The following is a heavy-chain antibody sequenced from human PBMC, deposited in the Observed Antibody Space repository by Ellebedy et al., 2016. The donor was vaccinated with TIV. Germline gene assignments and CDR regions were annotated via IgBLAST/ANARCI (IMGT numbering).Heavy chain of an antibody. J-gene: IGHJ4*02. CDR3: AKDVISGWDFDS. V-gene: IGHV3-23*01. Sequence: GGSLRLSCAASGFTFSSHAMTWVRQAPGKGLQWVSTIGGGGTTYYTDSVKGRFTISRDNSKNMLYLQMNSLRAEDAAVYYCAKDVISGWDFDSWGQGTLVSVSS. CDR1: GFTFSSHA. D-gene: IGHD6-19*01. CDR2: IGGGGTT.